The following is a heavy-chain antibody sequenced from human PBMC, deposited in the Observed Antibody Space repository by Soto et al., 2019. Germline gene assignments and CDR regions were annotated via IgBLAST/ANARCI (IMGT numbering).Heavy chain of an antibody. J-gene: IGHJ5*02. Sequence: PGESLKISCKGSGYSFTSYWISWVRQMPGKGLEWMGRIDPSDSYTNYSPSFQGHVTISADKSISTAYLQWSSLKASDTAMYYCARHALPIDCGDSNNWFDPWGQGTLVTVSS. D-gene: IGHD4-17*01. CDR1: GYSFTSYW. CDR3: ARHALPIDCGDSNNWFDP. V-gene: IGHV5-10-1*01. CDR2: IDPSDSYT.